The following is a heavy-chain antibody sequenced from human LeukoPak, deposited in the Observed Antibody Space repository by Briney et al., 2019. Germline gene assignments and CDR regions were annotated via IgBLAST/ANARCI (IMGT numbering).Heavy chain of an antibody. Sequence: GGSLRLSCAASGFTVTSNYMTWVRQAPGKGLEWVSVIYSGGSTYYATSVKGRFTISRDNSKNTLYLQMNSLRAEDTAVYYCARGISNGYYNDWGQGTLVTVSS. D-gene: IGHD3-22*01. CDR3: ARGISNGYYND. CDR1: GFTVTSNY. V-gene: IGHV3-53*01. CDR2: IYSGGST. J-gene: IGHJ1*01.